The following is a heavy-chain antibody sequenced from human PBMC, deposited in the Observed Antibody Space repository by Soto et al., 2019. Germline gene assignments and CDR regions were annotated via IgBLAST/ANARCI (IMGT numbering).Heavy chain of an antibody. CDR3: ARDTAIAGHRTADY. D-gene: IGHD6-13*01. CDR2: ISHDGSNT. Sequence: QVQLVESGGGVVQPGMSLRLSCAASGFTFMTYAMHWVRQAPGKGLEWVALISHDGSNTYYADSVKGRFTISRDNSKNTLYLQIYSLRPEDTAVYYCARDTAIAGHRTADYWGQGTLVTVSS. J-gene: IGHJ4*02. V-gene: IGHV3-30-3*01. CDR1: GFTFMTYA.